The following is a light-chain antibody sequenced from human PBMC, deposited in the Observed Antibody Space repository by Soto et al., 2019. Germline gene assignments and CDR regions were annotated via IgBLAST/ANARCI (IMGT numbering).Light chain of an antibody. CDR1: QILNGGS. V-gene: IGKV3-20*01. CDR2: DSS. J-gene: IGKJ4*01. Sequence: EIVLTQSPGTLSLSPGDRAALSCRTTQILNGGSLAWYQVKPGQAPRLLRYDSSIRAAGVPNRFSGSGSGTDFTLTISRLETEDFAVYYCQLYGSSPELTFGGGTKV. CDR3: QLYGSSPELT.